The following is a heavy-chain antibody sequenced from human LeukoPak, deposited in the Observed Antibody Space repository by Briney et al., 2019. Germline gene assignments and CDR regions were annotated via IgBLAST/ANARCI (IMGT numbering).Heavy chain of an antibody. CDR3: AKDSRVVTYSGYFQH. CDR2: ISGSGGST. CDR1: GFTFSSYA. J-gene: IGHJ1*01. D-gene: IGHD3-3*01. V-gene: IGHV3-23*01. Sequence: GGSLRLSCAASGFTFSSYAMSWVRQAPGKGLEWVSAISGSGGSTYYADSVKGRFTISRDNSKNTLYLQMNSLRAEDTAVYYCAKDSRVVTYSGYFQHWGQGTLVTVSS.